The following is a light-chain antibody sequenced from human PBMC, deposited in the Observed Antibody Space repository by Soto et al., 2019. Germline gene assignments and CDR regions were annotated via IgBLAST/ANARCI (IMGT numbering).Light chain of an antibody. V-gene: IGKV3-20*01. J-gene: IGKJ1*01. CDR3: QQYGSSPRT. CDR1: QSVSNNY. CDR2: GAF. Sequence: EIVLTQSPDTLSLSPGERATLSCRASQSVSNNYLAWCQQKPGQPPRLLISGAFFRAPGIPDRFSGSGSGTGFTLTISRLEPEDFAVYYCQQYGSSPRTFGQGSKVEIK.